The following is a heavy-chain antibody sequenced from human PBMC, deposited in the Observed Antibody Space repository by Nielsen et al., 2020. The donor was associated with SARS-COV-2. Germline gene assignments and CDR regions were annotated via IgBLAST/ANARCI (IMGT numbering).Heavy chain of an antibody. CDR3: AREKIVALDY. D-gene: IGHD5-12*01. V-gene: IGHV3-11*04. CDR2: ISSSGSTI. J-gene: IGHJ4*02. Sequence: GESLKISCAASGFTFNDYYMSWIRQAPGKGLEWVSYISSSGSTIYYADSVKGRFTISRDNAKNSLYLQMNSLRAEDTAVYYCAREKIVALDYWGQGTLVTVSS. CDR1: GFTFNDYY.